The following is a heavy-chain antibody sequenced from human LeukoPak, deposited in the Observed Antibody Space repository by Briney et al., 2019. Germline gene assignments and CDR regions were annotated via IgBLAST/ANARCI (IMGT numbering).Heavy chain of an antibody. D-gene: IGHD2-2*01. CDR1: GFTFTNYW. J-gene: IGHJ3*02. CDR3: ARGMDAVVPAVGHAFDI. Sequence: GGSLRLSCAASGFTFTNYWMSWVRQAPGKGLELVANIKQDRSEKYYVDSVKGRFTISRDNAKNSLYLQMNSLRAEDTAVYYCARGMDAVVPAVGHAFDIWGQGTMVTVSS. CDR2: IKQDRSEK. V-gene: IGHV3-7*01.